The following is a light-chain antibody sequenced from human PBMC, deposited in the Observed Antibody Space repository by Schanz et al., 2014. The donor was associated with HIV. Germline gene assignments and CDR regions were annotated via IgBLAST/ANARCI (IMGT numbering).Light chain of an antibody. V-gene: IGKV3-11*01. J-gene: IGKJ5*01. CDR3: QQRSNWPIT. CDR1: QTVSSNS. CDR2: SAS. Sequence: EIVLTQSPVILSLSPGERATLSCRASQTVSSNSLGWYQQKRGQVPRLLIYSASTRVTGIPARFSGSGSGTDFTLTISSLEPEDFAVYYCQQRSNWPITFGQGTRLEIK.